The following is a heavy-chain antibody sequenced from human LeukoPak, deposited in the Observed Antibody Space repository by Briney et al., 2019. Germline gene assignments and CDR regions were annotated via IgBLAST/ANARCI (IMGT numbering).Heavy chain of an antibody. D-gene: IGHD5-18*01. J-gene: IGHJ5*02. V-gene: IGHV1-58*01. CDR1: GFTFTSSS. CDR3: AADVGYA. Sequence: GTSVKVSCKASGFTFTSSSVQWVRQARGQPLEWIGWIVVGSGNTHYAQKFQGKVTFTWDMSTNTAYMELSSLRSEDTAVYYCAADVGYAWGQGTLVTVSS. CDR2: IVVGSGNT.